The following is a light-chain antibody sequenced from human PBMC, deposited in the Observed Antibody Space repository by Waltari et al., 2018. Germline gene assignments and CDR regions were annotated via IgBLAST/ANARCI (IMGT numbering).Light chain of an antibody. CDR2: VNSDGSH. Sequence: LVLTQSPSASASLGASVKLTCTLSSGHSSNIIAWLPQRPERGPRYLMKVNSDGSHSKGDDIPDRFSGSSLGAERYLTISSRQSEDEADYYVETGGHGTWVFGGGTKLTGL. V-gene: IGLV4-69*01. J-gene: IGLJ3*02. CDR3: ETGGHGTWV. CDR1: SGHSSNI.